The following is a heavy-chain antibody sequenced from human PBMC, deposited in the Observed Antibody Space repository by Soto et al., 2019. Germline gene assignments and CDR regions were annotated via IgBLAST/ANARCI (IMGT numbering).Heavy chain of an antibody. D-gene: IGHD1-26*01. V-gene: IGHV4-59*01. CDR2: IHSSGST. CDR3: AKIKSGGGSFDY. CDR1: GDSISGYF. Sequence: SETLSLTCTVSGDSISGYFWTWIRQPPGKGLEWIAYIHSSGSTNYNPFLKSRVTISVDTSKNQFSLNLSSVTAADTAVYYCAKIKSGGGSFDYWGQGTLVTVSS. J-gene: IGHJ4*02.